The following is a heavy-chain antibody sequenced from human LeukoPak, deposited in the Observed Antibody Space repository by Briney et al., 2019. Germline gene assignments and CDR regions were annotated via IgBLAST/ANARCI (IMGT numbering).Heavy chain of an antibody. Sequence: GGSLRLYCEASGFTFSSYAMRWVRQAPGPGLEWVSAFSGSGGSTYYADSVTGRFTISRDNSKNALYLQMNSLSAEDTAVYYCARSGLSRFDYWGQGTLATVSS. CDR3: ARSGLSRFDY. J-gene: IGHJ4*02. D-gene: IGHD4/OR15-4a*01. CDR1: GFTFSSYA. CDR2: FSGSGGST. V-gene: IGHV3-23*01.